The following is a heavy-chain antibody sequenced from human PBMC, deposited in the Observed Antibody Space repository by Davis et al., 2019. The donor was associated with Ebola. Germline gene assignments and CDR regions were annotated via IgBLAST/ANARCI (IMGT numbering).Heavy chain of an antibody. CDR3: ARERVPADPNWFDP. CDR2: IIPILGIA. Sequence: AASVTVSCKASGGTFSSYAISWVRQAPGQGLEWMGRIIPILGIANYAQKFQGRVTITAGKSTSTAYMELSSLRSEDTAVYYCARERVPADPNWFDPWGQGTLVTVSS. CDR1: GGTFSSYA. D-gene: IGHD2-2*01. J-gene: IGHJ5*02. V-gene: IGHV1-69*10.